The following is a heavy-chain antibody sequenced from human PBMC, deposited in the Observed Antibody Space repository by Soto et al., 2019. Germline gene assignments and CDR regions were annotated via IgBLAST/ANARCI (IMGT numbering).Heavy chain of an antibody. Sequence: GASVKVSCKASGYTLTSYYVYWVRQAPGQGREVMGIINPSGSSTSYAQKFQDRVTMTRDTSTSTVYMELSSLRSEDTAVYYCAKESEDVMGATDYWGQGTLVTVSS. CDR2: INPSGSST. D-gene: IGHD1-26*01. V-gene: IGHV1-46*01. J-gene: IGHJ4*02. CDR1: GYTLTSYY. CDR3: AKESEDVMGATDY.